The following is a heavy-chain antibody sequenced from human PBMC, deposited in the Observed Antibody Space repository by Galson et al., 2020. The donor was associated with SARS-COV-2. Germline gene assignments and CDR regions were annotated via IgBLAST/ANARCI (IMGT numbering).Heavy chain of an antibody. J-gene: IGHJ4*02. D-gene: IGHD1-26*01. Sequence: SGPTLVKPTQTLTLTCTFSGFSLRTSGVGVGWLRQPPGKALEWLALIYWDGEKRNSPSLKSRLTITKDTSKNQVVLIMTNMDPVDTATYYCAHSSRGSGSYPFDFWGQGTLVTVSS. V-gene: IGHV2-5*02. CDR2: IYWDGEK. CDR3: AHSSRGSGSYPFDF. CDR1: GFSLRTSGVG.